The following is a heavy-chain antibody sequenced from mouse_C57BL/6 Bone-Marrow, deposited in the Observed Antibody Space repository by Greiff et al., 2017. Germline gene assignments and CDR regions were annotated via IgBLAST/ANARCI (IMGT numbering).Heavy chain of an antibody. D-gene: IGHD2-4*01. CDR1: GFTFSSYA. V-gene: IGHV5-4*01. J-gene: IGHJ3*01. Sequence: EVHLVESGGGLVKPGGSLKLSCAASGFTFSSYAMSWVRQTPEKRLEWVATISDGGSYTYYPDNVKGRFTLSRDNAKNNLYLQMSHLKSEDTAMYYCAREGLRAWFAYWGQGTLVTVSA. CDR2: ISDGGSYT. CDR3: AREGLRAWFAY.